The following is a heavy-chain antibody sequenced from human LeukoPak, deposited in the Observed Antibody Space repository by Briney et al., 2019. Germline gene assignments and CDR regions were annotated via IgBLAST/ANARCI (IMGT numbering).Heavy chain of an antibody. J-gene: IGHJ4*02. Sequence: GASVKVSCKASGYTFTSYGISWVRQAPGQGLEWMGWMNPNSGTTGHAQKFQGRVTMTTNTSISTAYMELSSLRSEDTAVYYCARGLGSPVGRNYWGQGTLVTVSS. CDR2: MNPNSGTT. CDR3: ARGLGSPVGRNY. CDR1: GYTFTSYG. V-gene: IGHV1-8*02. D-gene: IGHD1-26*01.